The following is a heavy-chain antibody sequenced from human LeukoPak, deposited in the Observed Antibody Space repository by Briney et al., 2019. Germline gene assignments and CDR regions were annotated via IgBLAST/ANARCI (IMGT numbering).Heavy chain of an antibody. CDR3: ARHRRAASGISYYCMDV. Sequence: PSETLSLTCTVSGGSISSYYWSWIRQPPGKGLEWIGYIYTSGSTNYNPSLKSRVTISVDTSKNQFSLKLSSVTAADTAVYYCARHRRAASGISYYCMDVWGKGTTVTVSS. D-gene: IGHD6-13*01. CDR1: GGSISSYY. V-gene: IGHV4-4*09. CDR2: IYTSGST. J-gene: IGHJ6*03.